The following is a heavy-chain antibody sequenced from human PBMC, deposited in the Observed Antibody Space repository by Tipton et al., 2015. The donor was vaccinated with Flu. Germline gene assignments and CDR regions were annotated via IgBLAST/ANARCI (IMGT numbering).Heavy chain of an antibody. D-gene: IGHD3-3*01. J-gene: IGHJ6*02. CDR1: GGSISSYY. CDR3: ARTYSDWRRGYYAYSCGFVA. V-gene: IGHV4-59*01. CDR2: IYYSGST. Sequence: TLSLTCTGSGGSISSYYWSWIRQPPGQGLEWIGYIYYSGSTNYNPSLKSRLTISVDTSKNQFSLKLSSVTAADTDVYYYARTYSDWRRGYYAYSCGFVAWGQGTTASVPS.